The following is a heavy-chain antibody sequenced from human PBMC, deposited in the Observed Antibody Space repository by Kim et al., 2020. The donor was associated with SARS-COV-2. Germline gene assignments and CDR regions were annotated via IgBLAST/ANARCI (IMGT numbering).Heavy chain of an antibody. CDR2: IRSKADSYAT. CDR1: GFTFRDST. Sequence: GGSLRLSCTASGFTFRDSTMHWVRQAYGKGLEWVGRIRSKADSYATAYAASVKGRFTISRDDSKNTAYLQMNSLKSEDTAVYYCTRPYCSSASRCFHYMDVWGKGTTVTVSS. D-gene: IGHD2-2*01. J-gene: IGHJ6*03. V-gene: IGHV3-73*01. CDR3: TRPYCSSASRCFHYMDV.